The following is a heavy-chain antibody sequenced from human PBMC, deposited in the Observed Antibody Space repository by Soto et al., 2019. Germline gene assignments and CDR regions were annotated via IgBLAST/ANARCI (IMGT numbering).Heavy chain of an antibody. CDR1: GFTFDDYA. CDR2: ISWNGGSI. Sequence: PGGSLRLSCAASGFTFDDYAMHGVRQAPGKGLEWVSGISWNGGSIGYADSVKGRFTISRDDAKNSLYLQMNSLRAEDTDLYYCAKDPGPTVTTPFDYWGQGTLVTVSS. J-gene: IGHJ4*02. D-gene: IGHD4-4*01. CDR3: AKDPGPTVTTPFDY. V-gene: IGHV3-9*01.